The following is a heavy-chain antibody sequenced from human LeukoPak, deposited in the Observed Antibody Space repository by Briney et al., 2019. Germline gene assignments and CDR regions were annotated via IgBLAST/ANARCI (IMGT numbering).Heavy chain of an antibody. CDR1: GFTFSNIG. Sequence: GGSLTLSRSPSGFTFSNIGMSWVRPSPGGRLEWVSGIRGGGDTTYYAASVKGRFTISRDNSKKTLFLQINSLTAEDTAVYYCANTNGYYDYWGEGTLVAVSS. CDR2: IRGGGDTT. V-gene: IGHV3-23*01. CDR3: ANTNGYYDY. J-gene: IGHJ4*02. D-gene: IGHD3-22*01.